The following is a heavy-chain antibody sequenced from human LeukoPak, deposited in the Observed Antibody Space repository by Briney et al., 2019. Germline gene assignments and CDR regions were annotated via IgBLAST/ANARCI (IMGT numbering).Heavy chain of an antibody. CDR1: GFTFSSYA. Sequence: GGSLRLSCAASGFTFSSYAMHWIRQAPGKGLEWVAVISYDGSNKYYADSVKGRFTISRDNSKNTLYLQMNSLRAEDTAVYYCARETGSAVGSTDFDYWGQGTLVTVSS. V-gene: IGHV3-30-3*01. J-gene: IGHJ4*02. CDR2: ISYDGSNK. D-gene: IGHD4-17*01. CDR3: ARETGSAVGSTDFDY.